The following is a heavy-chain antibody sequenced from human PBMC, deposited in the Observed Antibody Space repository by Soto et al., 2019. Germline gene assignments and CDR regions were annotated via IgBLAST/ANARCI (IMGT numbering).Heavy chain of an antibody. CDR1: GGTFSSYA. CDR3: ASGTPFVYGSVRYSWFDP. V-gene: IGHV1-69*06. Sequence: QVQLVQSGAEVKKPGSSVKVSCKASGGTFSSYAISWVRQAPGQGLEWMGGIIPIFGTANYAQKFQGRVTITADKSMTTAYMVLSSLRSEHTALYDGASGTPFVYGSVRYSWFDPWGPGTLVTACS. J-gene: IGHJ5*02. D-gene: IGHD3-10*01. CDR2: IIPIFGTA.